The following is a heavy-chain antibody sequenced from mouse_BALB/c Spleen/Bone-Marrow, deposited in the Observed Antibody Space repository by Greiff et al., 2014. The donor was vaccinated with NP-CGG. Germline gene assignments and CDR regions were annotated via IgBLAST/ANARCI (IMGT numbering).Heavy chain of an antibody. CDR3: AREGLRRRAAMDY. D-gene: IGHD2-4*01. CDR2: ISSGGSYT. Sequence: EVQVVESGGGLVKPGGSLKLSCAASGFTFSSYAMSWVRQSPEKRLEWVAEISSGGSYTYYPDNVTGRFTISRDNAKNTLYLEMSSLRSEDTAMYYCAREGLRRRAAMDYWGQGTSVTVSS. J-gene: IGHJ4*01. CDR1: GFTFSSYA. V-gene: IGHV5-9-4*01.